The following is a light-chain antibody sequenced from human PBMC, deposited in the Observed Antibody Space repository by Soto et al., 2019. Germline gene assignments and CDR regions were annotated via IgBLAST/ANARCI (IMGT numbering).Light chain of an antibody. CDR2: RDK. Sequence: SYELTQSLSVSVAQGQTARITCGGNNTGSKILHWYQQRPGQAPVVVIYRDKYRPSGIPERFSGSNSGNTATLTITRAQAGDEADYYCQVWDTNTGIFGGGTK. V-gene: IGLV3-9*01. CDR1: NTGSKI. J-gene: IGLJ2*01. CDR3: QVWDTNTGI.